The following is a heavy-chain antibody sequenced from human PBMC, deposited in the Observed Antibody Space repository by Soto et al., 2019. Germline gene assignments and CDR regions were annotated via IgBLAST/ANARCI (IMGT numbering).Heavy chain of an antibody. D-gene: IGHD5-18*01. V-gene: IGHV4-31*03. J-gene: IGHJ4*02. CDR3: ARDILYSYGRRVVVSYFGY. CDR2: IYYSGST. Sequence: SETLSLTCTVSGGSISSGGYYWSWIRQHPGKGLEWIGYIYYSGSTYYNPSLKSRVTISVDTSKNQFSLKLSSVTAADTAVYYCARDILYSYGRRVVVSYFGYWGQGTLVTVSS. CDR1: GGSISSGGYY.